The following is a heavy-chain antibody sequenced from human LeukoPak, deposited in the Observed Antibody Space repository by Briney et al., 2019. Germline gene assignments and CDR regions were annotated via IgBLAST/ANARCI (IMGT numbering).Heavy chain of an antibody. CDR1: GYTFTNYD. D-gene: IGHD3-10*01. V-gene: IGHV1-18*01. Sequence: ASVKVSCRASGYTFTNYDITWIRQAPGQGLEWMGYITPYNGNTKYAQKLQGRVTMTRDTSTSTAYMELRSLRSDDTAVYYCARGETRFGELFDWFDSWGQGTLVTVSS. CDR3: ARGETRFGELFDWFDS. CDR2: ITPYNGNT. J-gene: IGHJ5*01.